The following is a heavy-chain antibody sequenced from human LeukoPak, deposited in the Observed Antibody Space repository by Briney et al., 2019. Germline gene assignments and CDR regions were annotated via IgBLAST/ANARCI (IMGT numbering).Heavy chain of an antibody. Sequence: SQRLCLTGAAAGEAIRRYYWSWIRQGAGNGLEWIVRIYTSGSTNYNPSLQSRVTMSVDTSKNQFSLKLSYVTAADTAVYYCAAQLGPYYYGMDVWGQGTTVTVCS. J-gene: IGHJ6*02. V-gene: IGHV4-4*07. CDR2: IYTSGST. D-gene: IGHD7-27*01. CDR1: GEAIRRYY. CDR3: AAQLGPYYYGMDV.